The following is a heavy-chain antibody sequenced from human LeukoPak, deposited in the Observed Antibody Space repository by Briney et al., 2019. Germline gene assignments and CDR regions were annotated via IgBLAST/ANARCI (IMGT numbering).Heavy chain of an antibody. CDR3: ARCVRDCSGGTCYPKAPDH. J-gene: IGHJ4*02. CDR1: GYSFIGYW. D-gene: IGHD2-15*01. CDR2: IYPGDSDT. Sequence: GESQKISCKGAGYSFIGYWIGWVRQMPGKVLEWMWIIYPGDSDTRYSPSFQGQVIISADKSISTAYLQWSSLKASDAEMSYCARCVRDCSGGTCYPKAPDHWRQGTMVTVSS. V-gene: IGHV5-51*01.